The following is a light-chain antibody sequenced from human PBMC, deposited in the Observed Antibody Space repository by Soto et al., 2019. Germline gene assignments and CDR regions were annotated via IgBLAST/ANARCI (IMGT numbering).Light chain of an antibody. CDR1: NSDVGGYNY. Sequence: QSALTQPRSVSGAPGQSGTISCTGTNSDVGGYNYVSWYQHHPGKAPKLRMYDVSKRHSGVPDRFSGSKSGNTASLTISGLQEEDEADYDCCSYAGSFTVLFGGGTKLTVL. CDR3: CSYAGSFTVL. CDR2: DVS. V-gene: IGLV2-11*01. J-gene: IGLJ2*01.